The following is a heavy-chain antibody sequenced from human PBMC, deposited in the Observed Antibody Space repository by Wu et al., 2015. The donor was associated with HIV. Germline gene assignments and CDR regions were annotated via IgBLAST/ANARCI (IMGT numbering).Heavy chain of an antibody. Sequence: QVQLVQSGAEVKKPGSSVKVSCKASGGTFSSYAISWVRQAPGQGLEWMGGIIPIFGTANYAQKFQGRVTITADESTSTAYMELSSLRSEDTAVYYCARGRYLTYVVVQLLDYYYYYMSLGERNDGHRLL. CDR2: IIPIFGTA. CDR1: GGTFSSYA. CDR3: ARGRYLTYVVVQLLDYYYYYMS. J-gene: IGHJ6*03. V-gene: IGHV1-69*12. D-gene: IGHD2-2*01.